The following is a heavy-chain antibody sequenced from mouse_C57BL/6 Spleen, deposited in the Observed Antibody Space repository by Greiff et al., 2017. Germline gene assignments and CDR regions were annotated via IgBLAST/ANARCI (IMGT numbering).Heavy chain of an antibody. Sequence: VKLMESGAELMKPGASVKLSCKATGYTFTGYWIEWVKQSPGHGLEWIGEVLPGSGSTNYNEKFKGKATFTADTYSNTAYMQRSSLTTEDSTIYYCARGAIYGRGAMDYWGQGTSVTVSS. CDR2: VLPGSGST. J-gene: IGHJ4*01. CDR3: ARGAIYGRGAMDY. V-gene: IGHV1-9*01. D-gene: IGHD1-1*01. CDR1: GYTFTGYW.